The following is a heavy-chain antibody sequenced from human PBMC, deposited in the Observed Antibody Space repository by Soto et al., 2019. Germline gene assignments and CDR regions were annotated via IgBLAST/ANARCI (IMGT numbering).Heavy chain of an antibody. D-gene: IGHD6-19*01. V-gene: IGHV4-4*02. CDR1: GDSISSPKW. J-gene: IGHJ3*01. CDR3: AYSSGWYRHDV. Sequence: QVQLQESGPGLVKPSGTLSLTCAVSGDSISSPKWWTWLRQPPGKGLEWIGDLLHSGTTNYNASLKSRVILPVDKSQNQFSLSLTSVTAADTAIYYCAYSSGWYRHDVWGQGTSVTVSS. CDR2: LLHSGTT.